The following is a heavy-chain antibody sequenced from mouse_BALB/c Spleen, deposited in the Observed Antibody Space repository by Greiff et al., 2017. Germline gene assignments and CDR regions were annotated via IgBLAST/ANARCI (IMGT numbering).Heavy chain of an antibody. V-gene: IGHV1-7*01. D-gene: IGHD1-1*01. CDR1: GYTFTSYW. Sequence: QVQLKQSGAELAKPGASVKMSCKASGYTFTSYWMHWVKQRPGQGLEWIGYINPSTGYTEYNQKFKDKATLTADKSSSTAYMQLSSLTSEDSAVYYCAGGITYYFDYWGQGTTLTVSS. CDR2: INPSTGYT. J-gene: IGHJ2*01. CDR3: AGGITYYFDY.